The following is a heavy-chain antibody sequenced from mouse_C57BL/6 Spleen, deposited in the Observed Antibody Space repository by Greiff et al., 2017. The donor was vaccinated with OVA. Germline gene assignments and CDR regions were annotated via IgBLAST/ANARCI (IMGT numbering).Heavy chain of an antibody. CDR3: ARGGYPYWYFDV. CDR1: GFTFSSYA. Sequence: EVNLVESGGGLVKPGGSLKLSCAASGFTFSSYAMSWVRQTPEKRLEWVATISDGGSYTYYPDNVKGRFTISRDNAKNNLYLQMSHLKSEDTAMYYCARGGYPYWYFDVWGTGTTVTVSS. CDR2: ISDGGSYT. J-gene: IGHJ1*03. D-gene: IGHD2-2*01. V-gene: IGHV5-4*03.